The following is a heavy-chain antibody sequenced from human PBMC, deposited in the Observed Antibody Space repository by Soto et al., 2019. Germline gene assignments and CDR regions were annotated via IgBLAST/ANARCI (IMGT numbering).Heavy chain of an antibody. CDR2: ISAYNGDT. CDR1: GYPFISYG. V-gene: IGHV1-18*01. CDR3: ARGVAPAAIPLPVDY. J-gene: IGHJ4*02. D-gene: IGHD2-2*01. Sequence: QVQLVQSGAELRKPGASVKVSCKASGYPFISYGFSWVRQAPGQGLEWLGWISAYNGDTKYEQKFQGRITMTTDTSTSTASRELRSLKSDDTAVYYCARGVAPAAIPLPVDYWGQGTLVTVSS.